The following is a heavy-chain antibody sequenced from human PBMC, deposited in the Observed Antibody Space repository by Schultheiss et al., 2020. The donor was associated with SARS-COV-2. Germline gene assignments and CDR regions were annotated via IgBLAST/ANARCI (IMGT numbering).Heavy chain of an antibody. D-gene: IGHD3-22*01. Sequence: SETLSLTCTVSGGSISSGGYYWSWIRQHPGKGLEWIGSIYYSGSTYYNPSLKSRVTISVDTSKNQFSLKLSSVTAADTAVYYCARRNYYDSSGYPNPFDYWGQGTLVTVSS. V-gene: IGHV4-39*01. CDR1: GGSISSGGYY. J-gene: IGHJ4*02. CDR3: ARRNYYDSSGYPNPFDY. CDR2: IYYSGST.